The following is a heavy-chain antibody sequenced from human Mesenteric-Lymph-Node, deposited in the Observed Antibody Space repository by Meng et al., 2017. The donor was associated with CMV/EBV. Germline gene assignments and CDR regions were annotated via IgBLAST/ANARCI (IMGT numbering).Heavy chain of an antibody. J-gene: IGHJ4*02. Sequence: QLLCQESGHALWMPSEHLFPTFIVSGVSVSSGAYHWSWIRQSPGKGLGWIGYIYGTGITIYNPSLKIRVTILLATSKNQFSLKLNSVTTADTAVYYCAKSRSSTPGIVDDWGQGTLVTVSS. CDR3: AKSRSSTPGIVDD. V-gene: IGHV4-61*08. CDR2: IYGTGIT. CDR1: GVSVSSGAYH. D-gene: IGHD2/OR15-2a*01.